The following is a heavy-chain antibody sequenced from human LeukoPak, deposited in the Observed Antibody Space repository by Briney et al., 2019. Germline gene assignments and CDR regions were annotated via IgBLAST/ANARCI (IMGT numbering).Heavy chain of an antibody. D-gene: IGHD3-22*01. CDR1: GYTFTSYD. CDR3: ARVSAYYYDSSGYYIDY. Sequence: GASVKVSCKASGYTFTSYDINWVRQATGQGLEWMGWMNPNSGNTGYAQKFQGRVTMTRNTSISTAYTELSRLRSDDTAVYYCARVSAYYYDSSGYYIDYWGQGTLVTVSS. V-gene: IGHV1-8*01. J-gene: IGHJ4*02. CDR2: MNPNSGNT.